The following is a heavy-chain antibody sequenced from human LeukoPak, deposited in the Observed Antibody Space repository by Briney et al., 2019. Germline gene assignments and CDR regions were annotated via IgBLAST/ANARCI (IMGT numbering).Heavy chain of an antibody. J-gene: IGHJ4*02. CDR1: GYTFTGYY. CDR3: ARVSGNRGSARDY. CDR2: INPNSGGT. D-gene: IGHD3-16*01. V-gene: IGHV1-2*06. Sequence: ASVKVSCKASGYTFTGYYMHWVRQAPGQGLEWMGRINPNSGGTNYAQKFQGRVTMTRDTSISTAYMELSRPRSDDTAVYYCARVSGNRGSARDYWGQGTLVTVSS.